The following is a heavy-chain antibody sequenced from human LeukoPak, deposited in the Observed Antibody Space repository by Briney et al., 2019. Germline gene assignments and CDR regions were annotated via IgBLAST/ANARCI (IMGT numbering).Heavy chain of an antibody. CDR1: GFTFGTYL. J-gene: IGHJ4*02. Sequence: GGSLRLSCAASGFTFGTYLRHWVRQAPGKGLVWVSRMNSDGRTTNYADSVKGRFTISRDNARSTLYLQMNSLRVDDTAVYYCATGGRYYLDNWGQGTLVTASS. CDR3: ATGGRYYLDN. CDR2: MNSDGRTT. V-gene: IGHV3-74*01.